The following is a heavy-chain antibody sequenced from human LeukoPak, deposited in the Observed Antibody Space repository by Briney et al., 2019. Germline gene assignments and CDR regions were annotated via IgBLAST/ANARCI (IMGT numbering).Heavy chain of an antibody. Sequence: AETLSLTCTASGGSFSSYYWSWVRQPPGKGLEWVGYIYYSGSTNYNPSLKGGVTISVDTSKNQFSLKLSSVTAADADVYYCARDTVTTSFDYWGQGTLVTVSS. V-gene: IGHV4-59*01. CDR2: IYYSGST. CDR1: GGSFSSYY. J-gene: IGHJ4*02. CDR3: ARDTVTTSFDY. D-gene: IGHD4-17*01.